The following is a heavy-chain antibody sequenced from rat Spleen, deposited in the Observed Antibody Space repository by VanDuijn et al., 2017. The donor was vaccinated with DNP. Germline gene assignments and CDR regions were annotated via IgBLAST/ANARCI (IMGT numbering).Heavy chain of an antibody. CDR1: GFTFSNYY. CDR3: ARGSTSIYWYFDF. V-gene: IGHV5-7*01. Sequence: EVQLVESGGGLVQPGRSLKLSCAASGFTFSNYYMAWVRQAPRKGLEWVATINYDGTRTYYRDSLRGRFTISRDNARTLLYLQMNSLKSEDTATYYCARGSTSIYWYFDFWGPGTMVTVSS. J-gene: IGHJ1*01. CDR2: INYDGTRT. D-gene: IGHD3-1*01.